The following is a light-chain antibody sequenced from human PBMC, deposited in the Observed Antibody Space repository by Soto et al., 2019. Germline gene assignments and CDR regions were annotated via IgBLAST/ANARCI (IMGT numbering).Light chain of an antibody. CDR2: TAS. CDR1: QTVRNN. J-gene: IGKJ5*01. Sequence: EIVLTQSPATLSLSPGERATLSCRASQTVRNNYLAWYQQKPGQAPRLLFYTASNRATGTPTRFSGSGSGTEFTLTISSLQSEDFAVYYCQQYNNWPPITFGQGTRLEIK. V-gene: IGKV3-15*01. CDR3: QQYNNWPPIT.